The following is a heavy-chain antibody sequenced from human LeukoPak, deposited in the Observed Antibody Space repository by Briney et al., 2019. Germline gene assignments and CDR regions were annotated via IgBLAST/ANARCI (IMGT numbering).Heavy chain of an antibody. CDR1: GFTFSSYW. V-gene: IGHV3-74*01. CDR2: ITTDGSST. D-gene: IGHD3-22*01. J-gene: IGHJ4*02. Sequence: PGRSLRLSCAASGFTFSSYWMHWVCQAPGEGLMWVSLITTDGSSTTYADSVKGRFTISRDNAKNTLYLQMNSLRAEDTAVYYCARDYYSGSRDLDYWGQGTLVTVSS. CDR3: ARDYYSGSRDLDY.